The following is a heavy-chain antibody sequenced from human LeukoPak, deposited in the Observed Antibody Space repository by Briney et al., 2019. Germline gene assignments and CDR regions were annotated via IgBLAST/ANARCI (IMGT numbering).Heavy chain of an antibody. CDR2: IYSGGST. Sequence: QPAVSLRLSCAASGFTVSSNYMSWLRHAPGKGLEWVSVIYSGGSTYYADSVKGRFTISRDNSKNTLYLQMNSLRGEDTAVYYCARGVLGYSYGFDYWGQGTLVTVSS. CDR1: GFTVSSNY. V-gene: IGHV3-53*01. J-gene: IGHJ4*02. CDR3: ARGVLGYSYGFDY. D-gene: IGHD5-18*01.